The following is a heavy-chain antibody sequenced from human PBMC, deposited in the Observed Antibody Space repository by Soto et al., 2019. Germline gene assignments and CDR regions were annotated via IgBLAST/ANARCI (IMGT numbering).Heavy chain of an antibody. V-gene: IGHV6-1*01. CDR2: TYYRSRWYN. CDR3: VKSIGYIDY. D-gene: IGHD6-13*01. Sequence: PSQTLSLTCSISGDSVSSNSAAWSCLRQSPSRGLEWLGRTYYRSRWYNDYALSVKSRITINPDTSKNQFSLQLKSVTPEDTAVCYWVKSIGYIDYWGEGTLV. J-gene: IGHJ1*01. CDR1: GDSVSSNSAA.